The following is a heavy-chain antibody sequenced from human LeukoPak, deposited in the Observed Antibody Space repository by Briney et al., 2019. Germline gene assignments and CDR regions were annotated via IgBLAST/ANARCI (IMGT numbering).Heavy chain of an antibody. Sequence: PSETPSLTCTVSGDSISSGDYYWSWIRQPPGKDLEWIGYIYYSGSTYFNPSLESRVTMSVDTSKNQFSLKLSSVTAADTAVYYCARDNIVVVPAAKGYYYYMDVWGKGTTVTVSS. CDR3: ARDNIVVVPAAKGYYYYMDV. D-gene: IGHD2-2*01. CDR1: GDSISSGDYY. V-gene: IGHV4-30-4*08. J-gene: IGHJ6*03. CDR2: IYYSGST.